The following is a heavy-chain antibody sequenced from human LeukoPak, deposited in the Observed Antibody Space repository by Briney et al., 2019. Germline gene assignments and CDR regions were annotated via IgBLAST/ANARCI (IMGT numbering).Heavy chain of an antibody. CDR1: GFPFSSYG. J-gene: IGHJ4*02. CDR3: AREARDGYNSYFDY. V-gene: IGHV3-33*01. Sequence: PGRSLRLSCAASGFPFSSYGMHWVRQAPGKGLEWVAVIWYDGSNKYYADSVKGRFTISRDNSKNTLYLQMNSLRAEDTAVYYCAREARDGYNSYFDYWGQGTLVTVSS. D-gene: IGHD5-24*01. CDR2: IWYDGSNK.